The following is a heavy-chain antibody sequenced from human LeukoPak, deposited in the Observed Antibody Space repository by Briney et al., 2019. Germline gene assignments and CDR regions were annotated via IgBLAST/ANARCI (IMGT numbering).Heavy chain of an antibody. CDR1: GFTFSTDA. CDR3: ARDSSAWSKNY. CDR2: ISGSGGDT. J-gene: IGHJ4*02. Sequence: GGSLRLSCAASGFTFSTDAMTWVRQAPGKGLQWVSAISGSGGDTYYEDSVKGRFTISRDNSKNVMYLQMNSLRAEDTAVYYCARDSSAWSKNYWGQGTLVTVSS. V-gene: IGHV3-23*01. D-gene: IGHD6-19*01.